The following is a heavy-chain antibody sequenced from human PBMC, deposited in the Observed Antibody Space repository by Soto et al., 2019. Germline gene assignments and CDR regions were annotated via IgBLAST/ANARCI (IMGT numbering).Heavy chain of an antibody. V-gene: IGHV3-74*01. CDR1: RFTFSTYW. CDR3: AGDSSGYSYDVFDI. Sequence: PGGSLRLSCAASRFTFSTYWMHWVRQAPGKGLVWVSRINSDGTGTSYADSVKGRITISRDNAKNTLYLQMNSLRSEDTAVCYCAGDSSGYSYDVFDIWGQGTMVTVS. D-gene: IGHD3-22*01. J-gene: IGHJ3*02. CDR2: INSDGTGT.